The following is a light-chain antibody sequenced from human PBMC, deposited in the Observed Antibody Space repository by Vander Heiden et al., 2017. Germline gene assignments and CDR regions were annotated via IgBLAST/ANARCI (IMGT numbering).Light chain of an antibody. V-gene: IGLV8-61*01. CDR2: STN. CDR3: VLYMRSGLWV. CDR1: SGSVSTSYS. Sequence: QTVVTQEPSFSVSPGGTVTLTCGLSSGSVSTSYSPSWYQQAPGQAPRTLIYSTNTRSSGVPDRFSGSILGNKAALTITGAQADDESDYYCVLYMRSGLWVFGGGTKLTVL. J-gene: IGLJ3*02.